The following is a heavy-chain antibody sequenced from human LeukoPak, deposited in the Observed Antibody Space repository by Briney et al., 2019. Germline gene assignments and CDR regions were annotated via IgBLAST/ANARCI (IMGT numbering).Heavy chain of an antibody. CDR3: ARSSSTYYYDTSSHY. D-gene: IGHD3-22*01. J-gene: IGHJ4*02. V-gene: IGHV3-48*04. CDR1: GFTFSSYS. CDR2: ISSSGTNI. Sequence: GGSLRLSCAASGFTFSSYSMNRVRQAPGKGLEWVSYISSSGTNIYYADSVKGRFTISRDNAKNSLYLQMNSLRAEDTAVYYCARSSSTYYYDTSSHYWGQGTLVTVSS.